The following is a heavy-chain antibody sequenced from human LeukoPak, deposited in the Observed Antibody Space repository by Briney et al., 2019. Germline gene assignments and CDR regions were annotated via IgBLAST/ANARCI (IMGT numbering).Heavy chain of an antibody. J-gene: IGHJ4*02. CDR1: GGSISSYY. CDR2: IYYSGST. CDR3: ARSGCSGGSCFFDY. Sequence: PSETLSLTCTVSGGSISSYYWSWIRQPPGKGLEWIGNIYYSGSTNYNPSLKSRVTISIDTSKNQFSLKLSSVTAADTAVYYCARSGCSGGSCFFDYWGQGTLVTVSS. V-gene: IGHV4-59*01. D-gene: IGHD2-15*01.